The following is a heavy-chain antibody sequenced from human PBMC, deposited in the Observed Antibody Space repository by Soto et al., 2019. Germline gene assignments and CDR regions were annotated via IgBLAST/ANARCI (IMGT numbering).Heavy chain of an antibody. CDR2: IYYSGST. CDR1: GGSISSGGYY. D-gene: IGHD5-12*01. V-gene: IGHV4-31*03. Sequence: QVQLQESGPGLVKPSQTLSHTCTVSGGSISSGGYYWRWIRQHPGKGLEWIGYIYYSGSTYYNPSLKSRVTISVDTSKNQFSLKLSSVTAADTAVYYCARANIVATKDFDYWGQGTLVTVSS. CDR3: ARANIVATKDFDY. J-gene: IGHJ4*02.